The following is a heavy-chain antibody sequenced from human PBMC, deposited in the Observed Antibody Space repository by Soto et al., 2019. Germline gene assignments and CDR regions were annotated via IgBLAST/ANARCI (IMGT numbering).Heavy chain of an antibody. D-gene: IGHD4-4*01. V-gene: IGHV1-8*01. J-gene: IGHJ6*02. Sequence: QVQLVQSGAEVKKPGASVKVSCKASGYTFTSYDINWVRQATGQGLEWMGWMNPNSGNTGYAQKFQGRVTMTRNTSISTAYMELSSLRSEDTAVYYCARYSTDPQHYYYYGMDVWGQGTTVTVSS. CDR1: GYTFTSYD. CDR2: MNPNSGNT. CDR3: ARYSTDPQHYYYYGMDV.